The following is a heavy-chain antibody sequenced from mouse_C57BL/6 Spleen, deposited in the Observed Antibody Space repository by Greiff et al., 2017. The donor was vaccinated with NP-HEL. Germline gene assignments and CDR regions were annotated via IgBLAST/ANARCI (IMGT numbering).Heavy chain of an antibody. V-gene: IGHV1-82*01. J-gene: IGHJ4*01. Sequence: QVQLQQSGPELVKPGASVKISCKASGYAFSSSWMNWVKQRPGKGLEWIGRIYPGDGDTNYNGKFKGKATLTADKSSSTAYMQLSSLTSEDSAVYFCAREVLRLSEGAMDYWGQGTSVTVSS. CDR3: AREVLRLSEGAMDY. CDR1: GYAFSSSW. D-gene: IGHD1-1*01. CDR2: IYPGDGDT.